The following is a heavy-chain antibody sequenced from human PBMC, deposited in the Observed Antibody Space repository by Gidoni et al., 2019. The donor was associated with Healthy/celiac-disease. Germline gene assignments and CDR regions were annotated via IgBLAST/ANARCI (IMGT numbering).Heavy chain of an antibody. D-gene: IGHD6-13*01. CDR1: GVTFSSYG. J-gene: IGHJ4*02. Sequence: QVQLVESGGGVVQPGRSLRLSCAASGVTFSSYGMHWVRQAPGKGLEWVAVISYDGSNQYYADSVKGRFTISRDNSKNTLYLQMNSLRAEDTAVYYCATGYSTTQFDYWGQGTLVTVSS. V-gene: IGHV3-30*03. CDR3: ATGYSTTQFDY. CDR2: ISYDGSNQ.